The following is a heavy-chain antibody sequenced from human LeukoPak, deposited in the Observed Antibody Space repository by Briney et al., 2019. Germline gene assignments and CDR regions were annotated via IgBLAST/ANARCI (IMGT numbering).Heavy chain of an antibody. D-gene: IGHD6-6*01. J-gene: IGHJ6*03. Sequence: PGGALRHSCVASRFTFSIYWMHWVRPTPGKGLMWVSRINTDGSATNYADSVKGRFTISRDYAKNTVYLQMNSLRAEDTAVYYCARGAARAYYMDVWGKGTTVTVSS. V-gene: IGHV3-74*01. CDR1: RFTFSIYW. CDR2: INTDGSAT. CDR3: ARGAARAYYMDV.